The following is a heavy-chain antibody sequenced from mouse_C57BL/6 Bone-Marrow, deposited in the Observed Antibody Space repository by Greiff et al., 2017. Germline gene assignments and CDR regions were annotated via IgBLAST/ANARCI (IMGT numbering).Heavy chain of an antibody. V-gene: IGHV1-7*01. D-gene: IGHD1-1*01. CDR1: GYTLTSYW. CDR3: ARGYYGSGAMDY. J-gene: IGHJ4*01. CDR2: INPSSGYT. Sequence: VQVVESGAELAKPGASVKLSCKASGYTLTSYWMHWVKQRPGQGLEWIGYINPSSGYTKYNQKFKDKATLTADKSSSTAYMQLSSLTYEDSAVYYCARGYYGSGAMDYWGQGTSVTVSS.